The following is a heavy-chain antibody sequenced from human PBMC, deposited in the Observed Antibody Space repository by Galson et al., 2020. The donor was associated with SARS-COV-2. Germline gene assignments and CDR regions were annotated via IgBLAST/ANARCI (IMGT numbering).Heavy chain of an antibody. D-gene: IGHD5-12*01. CDR2: ISFDGSKR. CDR3: ARDIGDGYNLIGVFDM. CDR1: GFTLSRHA. J-gene: IGHJ3*02. Sequence: GGSLRLSCAASGFTLSRHAVHWVRQAPGKGLEWVAVISFDGSKRYYADSVQGRFIISRDNSKDTLYLQMNSLGAEDTAVYYCARDIGDGYNLIGVFDMWGQGTKVTVSS. V-gene: IGHV3-30*04.